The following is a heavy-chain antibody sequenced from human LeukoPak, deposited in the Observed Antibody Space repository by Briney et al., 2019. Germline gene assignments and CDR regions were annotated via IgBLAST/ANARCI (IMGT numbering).Heavy chain of an antibody. CDR1: GITFSSYA. CDR3: ARSFFDYYGSGSYYNGNYYYYYYYMDV. D-gene: IGHD3-10*01. J-gene: IGHJ6*03. CDR2: ITGSGVGT. V-gene: IGHV3-23*01. Sequence: GGSLRLSCAASGITFSSYAMSWVRQAPGKGLEWVSAITGSGVGTYYADSVKGRFTISRDNSKNTLYLQMNSLRAEDTAVYYCARSFFDYYGSGSYYNGNYYYYYYYMDVWGKGTTVTVSS.